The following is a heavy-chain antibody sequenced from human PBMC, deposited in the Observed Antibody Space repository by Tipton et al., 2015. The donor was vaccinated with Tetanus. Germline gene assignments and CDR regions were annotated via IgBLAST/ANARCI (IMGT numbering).Heavy chain of an antibody. V-gene: IGHV4-30-2*01. D-gene: IGHD3-3*01. J-gene: IGHJ4*02. Sequence: TLSLTCTVSGGLITTGGYSWGWIRQLPGQGLEWLGYIYQTDSTYYNPSVTSRLTLPLQRSKNQVSLKLTSVTSADTAVYYCARANYDNSKKGPFDSWGQGTLVIVSS. CDR3: ARANYDNSKKGPFDS. CDR1: GGLITTGGYS. CDR2: IYQTDST.